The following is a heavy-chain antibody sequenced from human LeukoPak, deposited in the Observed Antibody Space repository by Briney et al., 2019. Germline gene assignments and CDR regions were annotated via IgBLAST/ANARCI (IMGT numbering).Heavy chain of an antibody. Sequence: GASVKVSCKASGYTFTSYAINWVRQATGQGLEWMGWMNPNTGYTGYAQNFQGRVTVTRNTSISTAYMELSSLRSEDTAVYYCARVGYSWPGPGYFDYWGQGTLVTVSS. J-gene: IGHJ4*02. CDR3: ARVGYSWPGPGYFDY. CDR2: MNPNTGYT. D-gene: IGHD5-12*01. V-gene: IGHV1-8*03. CDR1: GYTFTSYA.